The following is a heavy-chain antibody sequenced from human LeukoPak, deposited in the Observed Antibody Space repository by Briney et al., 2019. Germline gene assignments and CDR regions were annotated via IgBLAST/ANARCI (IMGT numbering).Heavy chain of an antibody. D-gene: IGHD4-17*01. Sequence: PGGSLRLSCAASGFTFSSYAMHWVRQAPGKGLEWVAVISYDGSNKYYADSVKGRFTISRDNSKNTLYLQMNSLRAEDTAVYYCARDADYGDYGDAFDIWGQGTMVTVSS. CDR2: ISYDGSNK. J-gene: IGHJ3*02. CDR3: ARDADYGDYGDAFDI. CDR1: GFTFSSYA. V-gene: IGHV3-30-3*01.